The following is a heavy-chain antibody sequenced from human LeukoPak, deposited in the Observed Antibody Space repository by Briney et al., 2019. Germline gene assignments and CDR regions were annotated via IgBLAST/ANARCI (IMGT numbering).Heavy chain of an antibody. Sequence: GGPLRLSCAASGFTFSNAWMNWVRQAPGKGLEWVGRIKSKTDGGTTDYAAPVKGRFTISRDDSKNTLYLQMNSLETEDTAVYYCTTRIVVGQPLDYWGQGTLVTVSS. CDR3: TTRIVVGQPLDY. CDR2: IKSKTDGGTT. CDR1: GFTFSNAW. J-gene: IGHJ4*02. D-gene: IGHD3-22*01. V-gene: IGHV3-15*07.